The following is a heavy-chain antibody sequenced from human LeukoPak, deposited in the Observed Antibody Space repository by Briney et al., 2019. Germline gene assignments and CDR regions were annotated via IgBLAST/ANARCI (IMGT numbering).Heavy chain of an antibody. D-gene: IGHD6-19*01. V-gene: IGHV5-51*01. J-gene: IGHJ4*02. CDR2: IYPGDSDT. CDR1: GYSFTSYW. CDR3: ARQGARGWIDY. Sequence: GGALKISCKGSGYSFTSYWIGWGRRRTGKGGGWMGIIYPGDSDTRYSPSFQGQVTISADKSISTAYLQWSSLKASDTAMYYCARQGARGWIDYWGQGTLVTVSS.